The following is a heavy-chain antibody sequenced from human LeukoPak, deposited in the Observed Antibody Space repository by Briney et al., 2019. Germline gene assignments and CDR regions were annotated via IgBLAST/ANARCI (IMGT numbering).Heavy chain of an antibody. D-gene: IGHD3-22*01. CDR2: IYYSGST. V-gene: IGHV4-39*01. Sequence: PSETLSLTCTVSGGSISSSSYYWGWIRQPPGKGLEWIGSIYYSGSTYYNPSLKSRVTISVDTSKSQFSLKLSSVTAADTAVYYCARLTYDSSGYYSRGLFYFDYWGQGTLVTVSS. J-gene: IGHJ4*02. CDR3: ARLTYDSSGYYSRGLFYFDY. CDR1: GGSISSSSYY.